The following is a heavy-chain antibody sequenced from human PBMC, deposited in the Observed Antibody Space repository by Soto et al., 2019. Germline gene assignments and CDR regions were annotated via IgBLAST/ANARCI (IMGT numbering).Heavy chain of an antibody. D-gene: IGHD2-2*01. V-gene: IGHV3-23*01. J-gene: IGHJ5*02. Sequence: GGSLRLSCAASGFTFSSYAMSWVRQAPGKGLEWVSAISGSGGSTYYADSVKGRFTISRDNSKNTLYLQMNSLRAEDTAVYYCAKAADYCSSTSCFLLDPWGQGTLVTVSS. CDR2: ISGSGGST. CDR1: GFTFSSYA. CDR3: AKAADYCSSTSCFLLDP.